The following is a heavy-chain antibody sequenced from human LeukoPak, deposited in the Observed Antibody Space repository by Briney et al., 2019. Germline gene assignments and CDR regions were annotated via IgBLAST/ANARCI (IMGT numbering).Heavy chain of an antibody. V-gene: IGHV1-46*01. CDR1: GYTFTSYY. J-gene: IGHJ3*02. D-gene: IGHD2-2*01. CDR2: INPSGGST. CDR3: AILPAAITGLDAFDI. Sequence: ASVKVSCKASGYTFTSYYMHWVRQAPGQGLEWMGIINPSGGSTSYAQKFQGRVTMTRDMSTSTVYMELSSLRSEDTGVYYCAILPAAITGLDAFDIWGQGTMVTVSS.